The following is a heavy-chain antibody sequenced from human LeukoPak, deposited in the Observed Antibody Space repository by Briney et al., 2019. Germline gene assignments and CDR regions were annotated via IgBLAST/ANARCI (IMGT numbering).Heavy chain of an antibody. D-gene: IGHD1-7*01. V-gene: IGHV3-30*02. CDR3: AKDSVKGNWNYYLSSSHMDV. CDR2: IRYDGSNK. CDR1: GFTFSSYG. J-gene: IGHJ6*03. Sequence: GGSLRLSCAASGFTFSSYGMHWVRQAPGKGLEWVAFIRYDGSNKYYADSVKGRFTISRDNSKNTLYLQMNSLRAEDTAVYYCAKDSVKGNWNYYLSSSHMDVWGKGTTVTVSS.